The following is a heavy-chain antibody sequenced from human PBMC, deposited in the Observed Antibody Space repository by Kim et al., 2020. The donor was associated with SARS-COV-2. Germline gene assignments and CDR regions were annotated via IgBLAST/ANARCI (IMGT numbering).Heavy chain of an antibody. V-gene: IGHV4-34*01. Sequence: SETLSLTCAVYGGSFSGYYWSWIHQPPGKGLEWIGEINHSGSTNYNPSLKSRVTISVDTSKNQFSLKLSSVTAADTAVYYCYFRDWFGMDVWGQGTTVTV. CDR1: GGSFSGYY. J-gene: IGHJ6*02. CDR2: INHSGST. CDR3: YFRDWFGMDV. D-gene: IGHD3-9*01.